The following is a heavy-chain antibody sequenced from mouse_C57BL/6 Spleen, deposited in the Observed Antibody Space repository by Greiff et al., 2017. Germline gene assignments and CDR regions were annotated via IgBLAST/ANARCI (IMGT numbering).Heavy chain of an antibody. Sequence: EVKLVESGGGLVKPGGSLKLSCAASGFTFSDYGMHWVRQAPGKGLEWVAYISSGSSTIYYDDTVKGQFTFTRDKAKNTLFLQLTSLRSEDTAMYYCARRLGYYAMDYWGQGTSVTVSS. CDR1: GFTFSDYG. CDR3: ARRLGYYAMDY. CDR2: ISSGSSTI. V-gene: IGHV5-17*01. J-gene: IGHJ4*01. D-gene: IGHD4-1*01.